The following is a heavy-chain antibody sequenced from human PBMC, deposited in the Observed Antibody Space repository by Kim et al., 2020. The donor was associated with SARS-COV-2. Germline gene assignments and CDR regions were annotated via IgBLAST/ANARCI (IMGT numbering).Heavy chain of an antibody. Sequence: GGSLRLSCAASGFTFDDYAMHWVRQAPGKGLEWVSGISWNSGSIGYADSVKGRFTISRDNAKNSLYLQMNSLRAEDTALYYCAKDISDFWSGSTDRESHFRHWGQGTLVTVSS. D-gene: IGHD3-3*01. V-gene: IGHV3-9*01. CDR1: GFTFDDYA. CDR3: AKDISDFWSGSTDRESHFRH. J-gene: IGHJ1*01. CDR2: ISWNSGSI.